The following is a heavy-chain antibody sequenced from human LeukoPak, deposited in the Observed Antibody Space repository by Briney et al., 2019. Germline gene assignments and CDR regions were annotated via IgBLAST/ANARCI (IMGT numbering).Heavy chain of an antibody. CDR2: ISSSGSTI. CDR3: ARDIAAHYGMDV. V-gene: IGHV3-48*04. D-gene: IGHD6-13*01. J-gene: IGHJ6*02. Sequence: GGSLRLSCAASGFTFSSYVMHWVRQAPGKGLEWVSYISSSGSTIYYADSVKGRFTISRDNAKNSLYLQMNSLRAEDTAVYYCARDIAAHYGMDVWGQGTTVTVSS. CDR1: GFTFSSYV.